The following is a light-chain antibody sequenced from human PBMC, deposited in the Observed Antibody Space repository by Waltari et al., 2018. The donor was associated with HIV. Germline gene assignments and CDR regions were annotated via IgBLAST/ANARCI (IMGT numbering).Light chain of an antibody. V-gene: IGLV1-51*02. Sequence: QSVLTQPPSVSAAPGQTVTLPCSGTSSNLGNTYVSWYHQVPGTTPKLLIYGTSKRPSGIPDRFSGSKSGTSATLGITGVQTADEADYYCGTWDDSLGAVVFGGGTRVTV. J-gene: IGLJ2*01. CDR1: SSNLGNTY. CDR2: GTS. CDR3: GTWDDSLGAVV.